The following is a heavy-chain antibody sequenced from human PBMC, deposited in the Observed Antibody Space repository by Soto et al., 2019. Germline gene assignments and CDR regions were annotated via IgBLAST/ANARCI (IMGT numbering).Heavy chain of an antibody. CDR3: ARDQRGRQYYYGMDV. CDR1: GGSVSSGSYY. J-gene: IGHJ6*02. V-gene: IGHV4-61*01. CDR2: IYYSGST. Sequence: LETLSLTCTVSGGSVSSGSYYWSWIRQPPGKGLEWIGYIYYSGSTNYNPSLKSRVTISVDTSKNQFSLKLSSVAAADTAVYYCARDQRGRQYYYGMDVWGQGTTVTVSS. D-gene: IGHD5-12*01.